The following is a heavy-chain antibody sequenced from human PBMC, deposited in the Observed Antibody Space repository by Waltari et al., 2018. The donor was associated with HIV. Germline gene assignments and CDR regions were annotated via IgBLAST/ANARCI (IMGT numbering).Heavy chain of an antibody. CDR2: IDSGGST. CDR3: AREEYGMDV. J-gene: IGHJ6*01. CDR1: EFTVSSNY. Sequence: EVQLVESGGGLIQPGGSLRLTCAASEFTVSSNYMSWVRQAPGKGLEGVSVIDSGGSTDSAEYVKGRITISRDKSKNTLYLQMNSLRAEDTAVYYCAREEYGMDVWGQGTTVTVSS. V-gene: IGHV3-53*01.